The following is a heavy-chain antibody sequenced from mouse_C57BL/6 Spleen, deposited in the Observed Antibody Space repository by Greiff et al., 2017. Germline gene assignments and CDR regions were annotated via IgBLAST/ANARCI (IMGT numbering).Heavy chain of an antibody. V-gene: IGHV7-3*01. CDR3: ARSYYYGSSSFAY. CDR1: GFTFTDYY. CDR2: IRNKANGYTT. J-gene: IGHJ3*01. D-gene: IGHD1-1*01. Sequence: DVKLVESGGGLVQPGGSLSLSCAASGFTFTDYYMSWVRQPPGKALEWLGFIRNKANGYTTEYSASVKGRFTISRDNSQSILYLQMNALRAEDSATYYCARSYYYGSSSFAYWGQGTLVTVSA.